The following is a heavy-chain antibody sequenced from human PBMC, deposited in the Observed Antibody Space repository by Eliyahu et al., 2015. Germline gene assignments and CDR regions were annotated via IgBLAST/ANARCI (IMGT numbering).Heavy chain of an antibody. CDR3: ARTLRTGVSGRGYFDY. V-gene: IGHV4-39*01. D-gene: IGHD1-14*01. CDR2: IYYSGIS. CDR1: GDSISNTLYY. Sequence: QLQLQESGPGLVKPSETLSLTCTVSGDSISNTLYYWGWIRQPPGKGLEYIGTIYYSGISTPNPSLQSRVSISVDTSKNQFSLKLSSVTAADTAIYYCARTLRTGVSGRGYFDYWGQGSLVTVST. J-gene: IGHJ4*02.